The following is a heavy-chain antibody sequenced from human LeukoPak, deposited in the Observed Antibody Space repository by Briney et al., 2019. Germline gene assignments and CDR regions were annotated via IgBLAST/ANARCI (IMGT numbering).Heavy chain of an antibody. CDR2: IKSKTDGGTA. J-gene: IGHJ4*02. D-gene: IGHD3-22*01. CDR1: GFTFTNAW. V-gene: IGHV3-15*01. Sequence: GESLRLSCAASGFTFTNAWMSWVRQAPGKGLEWVGRIKSKTDGGTADYAAPVKGRFTISRDNSKNTLYLQMNSLRAEDTAVYYCVKVAPSDYYDTTGYWGDHWGQGTLVTVSS. CDR3: VKVAPSDYYDTTGYWGDH.